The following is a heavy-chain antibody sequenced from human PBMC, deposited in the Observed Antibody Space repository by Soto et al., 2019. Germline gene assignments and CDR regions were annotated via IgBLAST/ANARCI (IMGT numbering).Heavy chain of an antibody. J-gene: IGHJ5*02. Sequence: PSETLSLTCTVSGGSVSSGSYYWSWIRQPPGKGLEWIGYIYYSGSTNYNPSLKSRVTISVDKSKNQFSLKLSSVTAADTAVYYCARDRILEYSSSRWFDPWGQGTLVTVSS. D-gene: IGHD6-6*01. CDR2: IYYSGST. V-gene: IGHV4-61*01. CDR3: ARDRILEYSSSRWFDP. CDR1: GGSVSSGSYY.